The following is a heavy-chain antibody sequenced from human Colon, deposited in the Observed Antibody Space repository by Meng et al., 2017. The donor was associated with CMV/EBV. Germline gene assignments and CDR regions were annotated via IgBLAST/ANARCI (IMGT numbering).Heavy chain of an antibody. V-gene: IGHV7-4-1*02. J-gene: IGHJ4*02. CDR2: INTNTGNP. CDR1: RYTFTSYA. D-gene: IGHD4-17*01. Sequence: SRYTFTSYAMEWVRQAPGQGLEWMGWINTNTGNPTYAQSFTGRFVFSLDTSVSTAYLQISSLKAEDTAVYYCAREWLDGDYGSLYFDYWGQGTLVTVSS. CDR3: AREWLDGDYGSLYFDY.